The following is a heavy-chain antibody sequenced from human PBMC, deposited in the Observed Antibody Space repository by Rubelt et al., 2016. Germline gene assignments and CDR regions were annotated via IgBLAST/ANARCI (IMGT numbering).Heavy chain of an antibody. V-gene: IGHV1-3*01. CDR3: ARAQRIRLLMVYAPTFDY. CDR1: GYTFTSYA. D-gene: IGHD2-8*01. J-gene: IGHJ4*02. Sequence: QVQLVQSGAEVKKPGASVKVSCKASGYTFTSYAMHWMRQAPGQRLEWMGWINAGNGNTKYSQKFQGRVPIPRDTCASKAYMELSSLRSEDTAVYYCARAQRIRLLMVYAPTFDYWGQGTLVTVSS. CDR2: INAGNGNT.